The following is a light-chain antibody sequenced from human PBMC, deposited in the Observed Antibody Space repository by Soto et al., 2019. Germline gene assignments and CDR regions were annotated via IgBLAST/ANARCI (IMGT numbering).Light chain of an antibody. CDR2: GAS. CDR3: QQYGSSPLT. V-gene: IGKV3-20*01. CDR1: QSVSNNY. Sequence: EIVLTQSPGTLSLSPGERATLSCRASQSVSNNYLAWYQQKPGQAPRLLIYGASSRATDIPARFSGSGSGTGFTLTISSLQSEDFAVYYCQQYGSSPLTFGGGTKVDIK. J-gene: IGKJ4*01.